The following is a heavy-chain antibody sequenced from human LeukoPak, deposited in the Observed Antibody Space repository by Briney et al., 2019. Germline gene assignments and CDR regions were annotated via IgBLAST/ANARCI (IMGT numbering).Heavy chain of an antibody. CDR1: GYTLTELS. V-gene: IGHV1-24*01. CDR2: FDPEDGET. CDR3: ATDRPYDSSGYYNFDY. J-gene: IGHJ4*02. Sequence: GASVKVSCKVSGYTLTELSMHWVRQAPGKGLEWMGGFDPEDGETICAQKFQGRVTMTEDTSTDTAYMELSSLRSEDTAVYYCATDRPYDSSGYYNFDYWGQGTLVTVSS. D-gene: IGHD3-22*01.